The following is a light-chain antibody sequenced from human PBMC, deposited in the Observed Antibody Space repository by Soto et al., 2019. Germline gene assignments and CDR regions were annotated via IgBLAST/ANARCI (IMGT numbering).Light chain of an antibody. CDR1: QSVGSY. J-gene: IGKJ1*01. Sequence: EIVLTQSPATVSLSPGERATLSCRASQSVGSYLAWYQQKPGQAPRLLIYDASNRATGIPARFSGSGSGTDFTLTISTLEPEDSAVYYCQQRSNWPGTFGQGTKVEIK. CDR3: QQRSNWPGT. V-gene: IGKV3-11*01. CDR2: DAS.